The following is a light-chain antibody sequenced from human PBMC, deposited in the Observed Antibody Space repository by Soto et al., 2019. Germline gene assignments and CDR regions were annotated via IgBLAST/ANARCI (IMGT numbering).Light chain of an antibody. CDR1: SSNLGADYD. V-gene: IGLV1-40*01. CDR3: SSYLPTSILYV. J-gene: IGLJ1*01. CDR2: GNT. Sequence: QSALTQPPSVSGAPGQRVTISCTGTSSNLGADYDVNWYQQLPGTAPKVLINGNTYRPSGVPARFSGSKSGTSASLVITDLQAEDEGDYYCSSYLPTSILYVFGTGTKVTVL.